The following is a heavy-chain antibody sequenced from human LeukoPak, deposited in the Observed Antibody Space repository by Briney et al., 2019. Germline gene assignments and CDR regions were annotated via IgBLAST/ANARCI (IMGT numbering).Heavy chain of an antibody. Sequence: GGSLRLSCAASGFTFSSYGMHWVRQAPGKGLEWVAVISYDGSNKYYADSVKGRFTISRDNSKNTLYLQMNSLRAEDTAVYYCAKERRHYYGSGSYYQTFDYWGQGTLVTVSS. CDR2: ISYDGSNK. V-gene: IGHV3-30*18. D-gene: IGHD3-10*01. CDR1: GFTFSSYG. CDR3: AKERRHYYGSGSYYQTFDY. J-gene: IGHJ4*02.